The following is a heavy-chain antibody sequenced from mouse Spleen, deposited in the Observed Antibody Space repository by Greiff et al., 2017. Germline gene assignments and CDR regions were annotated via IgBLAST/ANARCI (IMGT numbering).Heavy chain of an antibody. CDR2: IDPETGGT. J-gene: IGHJ2*01. Sequence: VQLQQSGAELVRPGASVTLSCKASGYTFTDYEMHWVKQTPVHGLEWIGAIDPETGGTAYNQKFKGKARLTADKSSSTAYMELRSLTSEDSAVYYWTRWGDYEDDWGQGTTLTVSA. V-gene: IGHV1-15*01. CDR3: TRWGDYEDD. D-gene: IGHD2-4*01. CDR1: GYTFTDYE.